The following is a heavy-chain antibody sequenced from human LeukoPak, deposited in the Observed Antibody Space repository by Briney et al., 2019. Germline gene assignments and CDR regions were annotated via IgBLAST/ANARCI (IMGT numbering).Heavy chain of an antibody. CDR1: GFIFSAFG. D-gene: IGHD1-1*01. Sequence: PGGYLRLSCAASGFIFSAFGMTWVRRPPGKGLEWVSAINSGGGVTYYADSVKGRFTISRDNSENTLFLQMDSLRAEDTAVYFCASSMGFWNAEFTSITDWGQGTQVTVSS. CDR2: INSGGGVT. V-gene: IGHV3-23*01. CDR3: ASSMGFWNAEFTSITD. J-gene: IGHJ4*02.